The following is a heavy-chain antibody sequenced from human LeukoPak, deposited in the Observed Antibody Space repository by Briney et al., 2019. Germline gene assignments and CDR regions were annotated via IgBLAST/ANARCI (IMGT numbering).Heavy chain of an antibody. CDR2: IIPIFGTA. CDR3: AKPAGDGYNSRLDAFDI. V-gene: IGHV1-69*05. J-gene: IGHJ3*02. CDR1: GGTFSSYA. Sequence: GASVKVSCKASGGTFSSYAISWVRQAPGQGLEWMGGIIPIFGTANYAQKFQGRVTITTDESTSTAYMELSSLRSEDTAVYYCAKPAGDGYNSRLDAFDIWGQGTMVTVSS. D-gene: IGHD5-24*01.